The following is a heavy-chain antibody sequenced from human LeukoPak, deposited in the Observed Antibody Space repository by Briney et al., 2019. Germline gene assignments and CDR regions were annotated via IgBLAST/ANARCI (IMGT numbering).Heavy chain of an antibody. CDR1: GFTFGDYG. CDR2: IKTKTFGGTT. D-gene: IGHD1-26*01. Sequence: GGSLRLSCTTSGFTFGDYGVSWFRQAPGKGPEWISFIKTKTFGGTTEYAASVKGRFTISRDGSTGIAYLQMDSLRPDDTAVYYCSRGVIVGAAYFDYWGQGTLVTVSS. CDR3: SRGVIVGAAYFDY. V-gene: IGHV3-49*01. J-gene: IGHJ4*02.